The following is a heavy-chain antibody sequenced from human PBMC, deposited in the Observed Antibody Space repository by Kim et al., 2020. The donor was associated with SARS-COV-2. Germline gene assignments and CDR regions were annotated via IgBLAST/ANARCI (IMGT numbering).Heavy chain of an antibody. CDR1: GGSFSGYY. D-gene: IGHD2-2*01. V-gene: IGHV4-34*01. J-gene: IGHJ4*01. CDR3: AGGGVVVTSVVSYLYY. Sequence: SETLSLTCAVYGGSFSGYYWSWIRQPPGKGLEWIGEINHSGSTNYNPSIESRVTISVDTSKNTFSLKLSSGTAADTAVHSCAGGGVVVTSVVSYLYYCG. CDR2: INHSGST.